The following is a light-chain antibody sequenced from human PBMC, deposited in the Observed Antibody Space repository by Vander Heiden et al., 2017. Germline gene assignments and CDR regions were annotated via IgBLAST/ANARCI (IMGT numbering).Light chain of an antibody. V-gene: IGKV1-27*01. Sequence: DIQMTQSPSSLSASVGDRVTITCRANQGISNYLAWYQQKPGKVPKLLIYGASTLQSGNPSRFSGSGAGTDFTLTISSLQPEDVATYYCQKYDGAPLTFGPGTKVDIK. J-gene: IGKJ3*01. CDR3: QKYDGAPLT. CDR2: GAS. CDR1: QGISNY.